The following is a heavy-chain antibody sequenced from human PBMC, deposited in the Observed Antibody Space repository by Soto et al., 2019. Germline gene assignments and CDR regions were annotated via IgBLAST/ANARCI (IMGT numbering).Heavy chain of an antibody. V-gene: IGHV4-34*01. CDR3: ARNARSFMITFGGVIGAASA. CDR2: INHSGST. D-gene: IGHD3-16*02. Sequence: QVQLQQWGAGLLKPSETLSLTCAVYGGSFSGYYWSWIRQPPGKGLEWIGEINHSGSTNYNPSLKSRVTISVDTSKNQFSLKLSSVTAADTAVYYCARNARSFMITFGGVIGAASAWGQGTLVTVSS. CDR1: GGSFSGYY. J-gene: IGHJ4*02.